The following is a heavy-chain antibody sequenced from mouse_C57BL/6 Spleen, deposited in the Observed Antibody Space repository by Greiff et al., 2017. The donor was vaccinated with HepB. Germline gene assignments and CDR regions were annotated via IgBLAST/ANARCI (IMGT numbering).Heavy chain of an antibody. J-gene: IGHJ4*01. CDR2: INPSTGGT. Sequence: EVQLQQSGPELVKPGASVKISCKASGYSFTGYYMNWVKQSPEKSLEWIGEINPSTGGTTYNQKFKAKATLTVDKSSSTAYMQLKSLTSEDSAVYYCARETYYYGSSLTDYYAMDYWGQGTSVTVSS. CDR3: ARETYYYGSSLTDYYAMDY. D-gene: IGHD1-1*01. V-gene: IGHV1-42*01. CDR1: GYSFTGYY.